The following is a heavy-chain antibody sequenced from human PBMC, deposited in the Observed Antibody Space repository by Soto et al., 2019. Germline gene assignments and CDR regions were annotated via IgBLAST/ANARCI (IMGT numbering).Heavy chain of an antibody. Sequence: EVQLVESGGGLVQPGGSLRLSCAASGFSFSSFWMSWVRQAPGKGLEWVASIDQDGSEKYFVDSVKGRFTISRDNAKNSLYLQMNTLRDEDTAVYYCASDRSLGSNWYYYLESWGQGTLVTVSS. D-gene: IGHD1-20*01. CDR2: IDQDGSEK. CDR1: GFSFSSFW. CDR3: ASDRSLGSNWYYYLES. V-gene: IGHV3-7*01. J-gene: IGHJ4*02.